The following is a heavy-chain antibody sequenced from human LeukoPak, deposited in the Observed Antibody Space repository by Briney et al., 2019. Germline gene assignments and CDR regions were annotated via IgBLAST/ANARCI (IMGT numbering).Heavy chain of an antibody. J-gene: IGHJ4*01. V-gene: IGHV4-39*01. CDR3: VRQSKRGGTIVGTSD. CDR1: GASMSSSSSY. Sequence: KASETLSLTCTVSGASMSSSSSYWGWIRQPPGKGLEWIGSIFYSGNTYYNPSLNSRATISVDTSKTQFSLNLNSVAAADAAIYYCVRQSKRGGTIVGTSDWGHGTLVTVSS. CDR2: IFYSGNT. D-gene: IGHD1-26*01.